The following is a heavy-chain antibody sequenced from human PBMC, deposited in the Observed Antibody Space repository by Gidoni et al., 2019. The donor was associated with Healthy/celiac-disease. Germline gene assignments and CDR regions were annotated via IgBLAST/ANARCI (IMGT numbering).Heavy chain of an antibody. Sequence: EVQLLESGGGLVQPGGSLRLSCAASGFPFSSYAMSWVRQAPGKGLEWVSAISGSGGSTYYADSVKGRFTISRDNSKNTLYLQMNSLRAEDTAVYYCANGPRGAAAGIVEPLWGQGTLVTVSS. CDR2: ISGSGGST. CDR3: ANGPRGAAAGIVEPL. CDR1: GFPFSSYA. J-gene: IGHJ4*02. D-gene: IGHD6-13*01. V-gene: IGHV3-23*01.